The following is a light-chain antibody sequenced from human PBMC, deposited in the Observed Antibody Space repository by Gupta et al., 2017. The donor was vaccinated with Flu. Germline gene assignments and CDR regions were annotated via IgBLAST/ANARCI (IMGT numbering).Light chain of an antibody. J-gene: IGKJ4*02. CDR3: QQLDSTPNT. V-gene: IGKV1-39*01. CDR1: QSVSNF. Sequence: DIQMTQSPSSLSDSVGDRVTITCRASQSVSNFLHWYQQKPGKAPKLLIYAASTLQGGVPSRFSGRGSGTHFTLTINRLRPEDFATYYCQQLDSTPNTFGRGTTVEIK. CDR2: AAS.